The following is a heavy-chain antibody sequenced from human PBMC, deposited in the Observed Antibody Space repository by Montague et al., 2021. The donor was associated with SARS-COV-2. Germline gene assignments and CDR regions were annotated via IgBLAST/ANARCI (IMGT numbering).Heavy chain of an antibody. Sequence: PALVKPTQTLTLTCTFSGFSLGTSGMCVSWIRQPPGKALEWLALIDWDDDKYYSTSLKTRLTISKDTSKNQVVLTMTNMDPVDTATYYCATTIYDYVWGTRVEFDYWGQGTLVTVPS. CDR1: GFSLGTSGMC. CDR3: ATTIYDYVWGTRVEFDY. CDR2: IDWDDDK. V-gene: IGHV2-70*01. D-gene: IGHD3-16*01. J-gene: IGHJ4*02.